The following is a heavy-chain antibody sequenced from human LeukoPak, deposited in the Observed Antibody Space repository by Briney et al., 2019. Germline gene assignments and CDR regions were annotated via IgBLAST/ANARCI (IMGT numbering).Heavy chain of an antibody. D-gene: IGHD3-10*01. Sequence: ASVKVSCKASGYTFTSYGISWVRQAPGQGLEWMGWISAYNGNTNYAQKLQGRVTMTTDTSTSTAYMELRSLRSDDTAVYYCERGGRLYYYGSGSYYNVVELPDAFDIGGQGTVVTVSS. CDR1: GYTFTSYG. CDR2: ISAYNGNT. V-gene: IGHV1-18*01. CDR3: ERGGRLYYYGSGSYYNVVELPDAFDI. J-gene: IGHJ3*02.